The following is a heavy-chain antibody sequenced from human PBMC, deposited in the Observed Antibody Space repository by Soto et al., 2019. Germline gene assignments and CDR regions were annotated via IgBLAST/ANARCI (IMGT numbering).Heavy chain of an antibody. V-gene: IGHV4-34*01. CDR1: GGSFSGYY. CDR2: INHSGST. Sequence: SETLSLTCAVYGGSFSGYYWSWIRQPPGKGLEWIGEINHSGSTNYNPSLKSRVTISVDTSKNQFSLKLSSVTAADTAVYYCARGPERYFDWLPLDYWGQGTLVTVSS. CDR3: ARGPERYFDWLPLDY. J-gene: IGHJ4*02. D-gene: IGHD3-9*01.